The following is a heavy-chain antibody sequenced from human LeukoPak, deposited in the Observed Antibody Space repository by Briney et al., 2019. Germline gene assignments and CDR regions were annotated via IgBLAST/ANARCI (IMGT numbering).Heavy chain of an antibody. J-gene: IGHJ5*02. Sequence: PSETLSLTCSVSGDSITGYYWGWIRQPPGKGLEWIGNIYYTGNTYYNSSLKNRVTISLDTSKNQFSLKLSSVTAADTAVYYCARDNYDNTAIGDWFDPWGQGTLVTVSS. CDR3: ARDNYDNTAIGDWFDP. V-gene: IGHV4-39*07. CDR2: IYYTGNT. D-gene: IGHD3-22*01. CDR1: GDSITGYY.